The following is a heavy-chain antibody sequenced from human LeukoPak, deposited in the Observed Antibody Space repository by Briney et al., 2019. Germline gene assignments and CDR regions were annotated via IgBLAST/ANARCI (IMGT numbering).Heavy chain of an antibody. V-gene: IGHV3-30*03. CDR3: ARRYSGSYNYYYMDV. D-gene: IGHD1-26*01. Sequence: GGSLRLSCAASGFTFSSYAMHWVRQAPGKGLEWVAVISYDGSNKYYADSVKGRFTISRDNSKNTLYLQMNSLRPEDTAVYYCARRYSGSYNYYYMDVWGKGTTVTVSS. CDR2: ISYDGSNK. CDR1: GFTFSSYA. J-gene: IGHJ6*03.